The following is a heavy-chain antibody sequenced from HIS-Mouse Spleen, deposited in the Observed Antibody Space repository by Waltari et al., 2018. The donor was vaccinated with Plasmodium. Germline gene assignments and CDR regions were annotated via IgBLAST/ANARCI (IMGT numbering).Heavy chain of an antibody. V-gene: IGHV3-66*01. D-gene: IGHD1-26*01. CDR1: GFTVSSNY. CDR3: ATPRVGGSYFDY. J-gene: IGHJ4*02. CDR2: IYSGGST. Sequence: AASGFTVSSNYMSWVRQAPGKGLEWGSVIYSGGSTYYADPVKGRFTISRDNSKNTLYLQMNSLRAEDTAVYYCATPRVGGSYFDYWGQGTLVTVSS.